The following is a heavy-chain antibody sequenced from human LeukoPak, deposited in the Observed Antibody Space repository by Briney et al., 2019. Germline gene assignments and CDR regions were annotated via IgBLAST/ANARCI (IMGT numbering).Heavy chain of an antibody. CDR2: ISSSGSTI. CDR3: ARGVAVYDY. D-gene: IGHD6-19*01. V-gene: IGHV3-48*03. Sequence: PGGSPRLSCAASGFTFSSYEMNWVRQAPGKGLEWVSYISSSGSTIYYADSVKGRFTISRDNAKNSLYLQMNSLRAEDTAVYYCARGVAVYDYWGQGTLVTVSS. J-gene: IGHJ4*02. CDR1: GFTFSSYE.